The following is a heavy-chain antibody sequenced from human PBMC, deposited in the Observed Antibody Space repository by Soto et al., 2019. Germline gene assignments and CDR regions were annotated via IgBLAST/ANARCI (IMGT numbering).Heavy chain of an antibody. Sequence: QVQLVQSGGEVKKPGASVKVSCQASGYTFSDYAISWVRQAPGQGLEWMGWISASTRNTDQAQNFQGRVIMTLDTSTNTAYMELRSLRCDDTAVYYCVRSYCSVGSCYACWHFDLWGRSTLVTVSS. CDR1: GYTFSDYA. D-gene: IGHD2-15*01. CDR2: ISASTRNT. J-gene: IGHJ2*01. V-gene: IGHV1-18*01. CDR3: VRSYCSVGSCYACWHFDL.